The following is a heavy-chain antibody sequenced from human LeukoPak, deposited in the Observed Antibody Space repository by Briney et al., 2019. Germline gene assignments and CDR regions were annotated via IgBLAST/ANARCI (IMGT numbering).Heavy chain of an antibody. CDR3: AKDRPYDFWSGYSAGYDY. D-gene: IGHD3-3*01. CDR1: GFTFSSYG. CDR2: IRYDGSNK. J-gene: IGHJ4*02. V-gene: IGHV3-30*02. Sequence: GGSLRLSCSASGFTFSSYGMHWVRQAPGKGLEWVAFIRYDGSNKYYADSVKGRFTISRDNSKNTLYLQMNSLRAEDTAVYYCAKDRPYDFWSGYSAGYDYWGQGTLVTVSS.